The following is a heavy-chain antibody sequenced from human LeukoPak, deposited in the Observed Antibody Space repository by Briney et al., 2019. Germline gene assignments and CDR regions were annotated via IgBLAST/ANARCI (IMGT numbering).Heavy chain of an antibody. D-gene: IGHD2-2*01. CDR3: ARRVCSSTSCYGPDY. Sequence: ASVKVSCKASGYTFTSYYMHWVRQAPGQGLEWMGIINPSGGSTSYAQKFQGRVTMTRDTSTSTVYMELSSLRSEDTAVYYCARRVCSSTSCYGPDYWGQGTLVTVSS. J-gene: IGHJ4*02. V-gene: IGHV1-46*01. CDR2: INPSGGST. CDR1: GYTFTSYY.